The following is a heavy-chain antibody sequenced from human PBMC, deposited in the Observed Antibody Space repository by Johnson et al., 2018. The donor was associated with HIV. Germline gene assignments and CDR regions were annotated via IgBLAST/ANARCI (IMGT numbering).Heavy chain of an antibody. CDR3: ATKGITVTTARAFDI. D-gene: IGHD4-11*01. J-gene: IGHJ3*02. V-gene: IGHV3-66*01. CDR1: GFTFSDYY. CDR2: IYSGGGA. Sequence: VQLVESGGGLVKPGGSLRLSCAASGFTFSDYYMSWIRQAPGKGLEWVSVIYSGGGAYYADSVKGRFTISRDNSNNTLYLQMNSLRAEDTAVYYCATKGITVTTARAFDIWGRGTMVTVSS.